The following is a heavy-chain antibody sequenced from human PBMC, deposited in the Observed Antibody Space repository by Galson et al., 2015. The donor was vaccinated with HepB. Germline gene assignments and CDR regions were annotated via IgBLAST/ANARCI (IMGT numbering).Heavy chain of an antibody. D-gene: IGHD1-7*01. J-gene: IGHJ4*02. CDR1: GDSVSSNRTA. CDR2: TYYVSRWNT. Sequence: CAISGDSVSSNRTAWNWIRQSPSRGLEWLGRTYYVSRWNTEYPISVKSRISIKPDISKNQFSLQLNSVTPDDTAVYNCVRGLGTTGLKYWGLGTLVTVSS. V-gene: IGHV6-1*01. CDR3: VRGLGTTGLKY.